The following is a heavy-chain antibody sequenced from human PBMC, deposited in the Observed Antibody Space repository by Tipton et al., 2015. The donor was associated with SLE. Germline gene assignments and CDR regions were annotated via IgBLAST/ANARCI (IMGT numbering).Heavy chain of an antibody. CDR2: IYYSGST. D-gene: IGHD4-17*01. Sequence: LRLSCTVSGGSISSGGYYWSWIRQHPGKGLEWIGYIYYSGSTYYNPSLKSRVTISVDTSKNQFSLKLSSVTAADTAVYYCARAYGYGDQGYFDLWGRGTLVTVSS. V-gene: IGHV4-31*02. J-gene: IGHJ2*01. CDR1: GGSISSGGYY. CDR3: ARAYGYGDQGYFDL.